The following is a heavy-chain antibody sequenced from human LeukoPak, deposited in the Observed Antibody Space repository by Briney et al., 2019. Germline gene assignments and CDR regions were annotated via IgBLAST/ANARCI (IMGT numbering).Heavy chain of an antibody. CDR2: INSSGGST. Sequence: ASVKVSCKASGYTFISYYMHWVRQAPGQGLEWMGIINSSGGSTSYAQKFQGRVTMTRDTSTSTVYMELSSLRSEDTAVYYCARSKFGPSSHGQWLVQRGEFDYWGQGTLVTVSS. J-gene: IGHJ4*02. V-gene: IGHV1-46*01. D-gene: IGHD6-19*01. CDR3: ARSKFGPSSHGQWLVQRGEFDY. CDR1: GYTFISYY.